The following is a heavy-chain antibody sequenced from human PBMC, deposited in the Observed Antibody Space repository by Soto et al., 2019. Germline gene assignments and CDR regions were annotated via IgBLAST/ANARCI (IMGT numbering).Heavy chain of an antibody. CDR1: GGSISGDYYH. CDR2: IHFRGSV. V-gene: IGHV4-30-4*08. D-gene: IGHD2-21*02. CDR3: AREDDGGDRDYYGLDV. J-gene: IGHJ6*02. Sequence: QVQLQQSGPGLVKPSQTLSLTCTVSGGSISGDYYHWTWIRQSPGKGLEWIGYIHFRGSVLYNPSFKSRPTISVDTSKNQFSLHLRSVTAADTAVYFCAREDDGGDRDYYGLDVWGQGTTVTVSS.